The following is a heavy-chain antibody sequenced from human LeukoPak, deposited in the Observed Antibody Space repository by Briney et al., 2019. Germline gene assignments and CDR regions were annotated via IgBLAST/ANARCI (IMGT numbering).Heavy chain of an antibody. D-gene: IGHD3-22*01. J-gene: IGHJ5*02. Sequence: SETLSLTCAVSGGSISSGGYSWSWIRQPPGKGLEWIGYIYHSGSTYYNPSLKSRVTISVDRSKNQFSLKLSSVTAADTAVYYCASGSYYYGSSGYNHWGQGTLVTVSS. CDR3: ASGSYYYGSSGYNH. CDR1: GGSISSGGYS. CDR2: IYHSGST. V-gene: IGHV4-30-2*01.